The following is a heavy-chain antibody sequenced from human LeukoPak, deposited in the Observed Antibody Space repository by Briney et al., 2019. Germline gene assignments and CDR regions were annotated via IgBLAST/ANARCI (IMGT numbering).Heavy chain of an antibody. Sequence: SETLSLTCTVSGGSISSYYWSWIRQPAGKGLEWIGRIYTSGSTNYNPSPKSRVTMSVDTSKNQFSLRLSSVTAADTAVYFCARSGVTTVLYLDWGQGTLVTVSS. CDR1: GGSISSYY. CDR2: IYTSGST. J-gene: IGHJ4*02. D-gene: IGHD4-11*01. CDR3: ARSGVTTVLYLD. V-gene: IGHV4-4*07.